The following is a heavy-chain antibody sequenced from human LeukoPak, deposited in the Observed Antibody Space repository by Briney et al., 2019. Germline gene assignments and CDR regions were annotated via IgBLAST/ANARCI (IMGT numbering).Heavy chain of an antibody. CDR3: ARSLSLGVTNY. CDR1: GFPFSDHW. Sequence: GGSLRLSCAASGFPFSDHWMNWVRQAPGKGLEWVANINVDGSETYYVDSVKGRFTISRDNAKNTLYLQLDSLRDEDTAMYYCARSLSLGVTNYWGQGTLVTVSS. CDR2: INVDGSET. J-gene: IGHJ4*02. V-gene: IGHV3-7*01. D-gene: IGHD3-16*02.